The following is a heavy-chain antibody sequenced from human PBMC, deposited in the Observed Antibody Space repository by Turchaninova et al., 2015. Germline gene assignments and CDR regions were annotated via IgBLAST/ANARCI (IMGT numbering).Heavy chain of an antibody. V-gene: IGHV3-7*03. J-gene: IGHJ4*02. D-gene: IGHD3-10*01. CDR3: AREAII. Sequence: EVQLLESGGGLVQPGGSLRLPCEASGFSISRYWMKWVRQAPGKGLEWVANIKPDGSEVYYVDSVRGRFTISRDNAKNSLFLQMNSLRAEDTAVYYCAREAIIWGQGTLVTVSS. CDR2: IKPDGSEV. CDR1: GFSISRYW.